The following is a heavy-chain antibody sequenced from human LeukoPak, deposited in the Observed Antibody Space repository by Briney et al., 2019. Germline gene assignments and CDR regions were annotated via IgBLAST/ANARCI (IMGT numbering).Heavy chain of an antibody. V-gene: IGHV1-18*01. CDR2: ISAYNGHT. Sequence: ASVKVSCKASGYNVFSYGFSWMRQAPGQGLEWMGWISAYNGHTNYAQNFQGRVTMTTDTSTRTAYMELRSLRSDDTAVYYCARGYVVVPLDFWGQGTLVTVSS. CDR3: ARGYVVVPLDF. CDR1: GYNVFSYG. D-gene: IGHD3-9*01. J-gene: IGHJ4*02.